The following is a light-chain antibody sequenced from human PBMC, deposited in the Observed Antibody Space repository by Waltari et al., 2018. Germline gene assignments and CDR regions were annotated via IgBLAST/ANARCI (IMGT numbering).Light chain of an antibody. CDR2: EVT. J-gene: IGLJ2*01. V-gene: IGLV2-14*01. CDR1: SSDVGGYNY. CDR3: SSYTSSTYPVV. Sequence: QSALTQPASVSGSPGQSVTISCTGTSSDVGGYNYVSWYQQHPGNAPKLMLYEVTHRPSGVSNRFSCSKSGNTASLTISGLQAEDEADYYCSSYTSSTYPVVFGGGTKLTVL.